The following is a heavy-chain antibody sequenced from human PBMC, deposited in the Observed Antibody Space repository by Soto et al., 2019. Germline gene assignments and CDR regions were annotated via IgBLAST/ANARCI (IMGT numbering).Heavy chain of an antibody. V-gene: IGHV3-23*01. CDR3: ARHDYYGSGSPGNYGMDV. CDR2: ISGSGGST. D-gene: IGHD3-10*01. CDR1: GFTFSSYA. J-gene: IGHJ6*02. Sequence: GGSLRLSCAASGFTFSSYAMSWVRQAPGKGLEWVSAISGSGGSTYYADSVKGRFTISRDNSKNTLYLQMNSLRAEDTAVYYCARHDYYGSGSPGNYGMDVWGQGTTVTVSS.